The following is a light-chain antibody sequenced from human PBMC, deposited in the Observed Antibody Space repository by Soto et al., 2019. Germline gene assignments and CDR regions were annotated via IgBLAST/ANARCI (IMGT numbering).Light chain of an antibody. Sequence: MFKQSASTLSFTAGETATFCCTISQSVSNSYLDWYQQKPGQAPRLLIYSASSRATGIPDRFSGSGSGTDFTLTISRLEAEDFGVYYCKQDGSSPQTFGQGTKVDIK. CDR3: KQDGSSPQT. J-gene: IGKJ1*01. CDR1: QSVSNSY. CDR2: SAS. V-gene: IGKV3-20*01.